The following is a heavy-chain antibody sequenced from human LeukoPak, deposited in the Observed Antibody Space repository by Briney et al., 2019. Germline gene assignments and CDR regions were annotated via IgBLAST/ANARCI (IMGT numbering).Heavy chain of an antibody. J-gene: IGHJ6*02. CDR3: ARDLTTGSSGYAPKGMDV. D-gene: IGHD3-22*01. V-gene: IGHV3-66*01. CDR1: GLTFSSYA. Sequence: GGSLRLSCAASGLTFSSYAMSWVRQAPGKGLEWVSVIYSGGITYYADSVKGRFTISRDNSKNALYLQMNSLRAEDTAVYYCARDLTTGSSGYAPKGMDVWGQGTTVTVSS. CDR2: IYSGGIT.